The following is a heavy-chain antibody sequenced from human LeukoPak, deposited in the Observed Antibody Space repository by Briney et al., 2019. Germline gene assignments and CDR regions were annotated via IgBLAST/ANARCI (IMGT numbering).Heavy chain of an antibody. CDR3: AARARGEWLLSLFDY. J-gene: IGHJ4*02. CDR1: GFTFTSSA. D-gene: IGHD3-3*01. Sequence: GTSVKVSCKASGFTFTSSAVQWVRQARGQRLEWIGWIVVGSGNTNYAQKFQERVTITRDMSTSTAYMELSSLRSEDTAVYYCAARARGEWLLSLFDYWGQGTLVTISS. V-gene: IGHV1-58*01. CDR2: IVVGSGNT.